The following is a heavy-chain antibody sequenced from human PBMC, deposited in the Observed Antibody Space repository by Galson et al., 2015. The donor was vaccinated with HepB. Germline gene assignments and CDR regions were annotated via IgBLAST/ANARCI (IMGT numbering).Heavy chain of an antibody. Sequence: PALVKPTQTLTLTCTFSGFSLSTGSMGVGWIRQPPGMPLEWLASIFWDNDKRYSPSLKSRLTITKDTSKNQVDLTMTNMDPVDTATYYCAHIRYCHSSSCSYFISWGQGTLVTVSS. J-gene: IGHJ4*02. CDR2: IFWDNDK. CDR1: GFSLSTGSMG. D-gene: IGHD2/OR15-2a*01. CDR3: AHIRYCHSSSCSYFIS. V-gene: IGHV2-5*02.